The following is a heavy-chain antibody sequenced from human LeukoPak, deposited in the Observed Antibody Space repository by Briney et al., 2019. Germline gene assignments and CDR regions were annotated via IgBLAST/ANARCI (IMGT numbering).Heavy chain of an antibody. V-gene: IGHV1-69*05. Sequence: ASVKVSCKASGGTFSSYAISWVRQAPGQGLEWMGGIIPIFGTANYAQKFQGRVTITTDESTSTAYMELSSLRSEDTAVYYCARAGTRPNYYYYYMDVWGKGTTVTVSS. CDR3: ARAGTRPNYYYYYMDV. CDR1: GGTFSSYA. CDR2: IIPIFGTA. J-gene: IGHJ6*03.